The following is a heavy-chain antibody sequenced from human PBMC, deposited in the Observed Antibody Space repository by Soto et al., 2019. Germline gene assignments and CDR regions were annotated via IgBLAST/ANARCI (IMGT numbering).Heavy chain of an antibody. D-gene: IGHD6-13*01. CDR1: GGSISSYY. J-gene: IGHJ5*02. V-gene: IGHV4-59*01. Sequence: SETLSLTCTVSGGSISSYYWSWIRQPPGKGLECIGYIYYSGSTNYNPSLKSRVTISVDTSKNQFSLKLSSVTAADPAVYYCATGDPSIAAAPGWFDPWGQGTRVTVS. CDR2: IYYSGST. CDR3: ATGDPSIAAAPGWFDP.